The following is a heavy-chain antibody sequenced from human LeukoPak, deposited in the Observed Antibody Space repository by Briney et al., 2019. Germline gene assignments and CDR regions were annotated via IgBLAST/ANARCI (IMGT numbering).Heavy chain of an antibody. D-gene: IGHD1-26*01. V-gene: IGHV3-74*01. CDR1: GFTFSSYS. CDR2: INSDGSST. J-gene: IGHJ4*02. CDR3: ARRGYSGSYGY. Sequence: GGSLRLSCAASGFTFSSYSMNWARQAPGKGLVWVSRINSDGSSTSYADSVKGRFTISRDNAKNTLYLQMNSLRAEDTAVYYCARRGYSGSYGYWGQGTLVTVSS.